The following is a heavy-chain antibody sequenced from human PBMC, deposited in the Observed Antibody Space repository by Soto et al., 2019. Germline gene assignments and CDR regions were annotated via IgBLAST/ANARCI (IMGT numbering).Heavy chain of an antibody. CDR3: AKEGLVAGTLNWFDP. J-gene: IGHJ5*02. CDR1: RFSFTRDA. CDR2: ISGSGSFT. D-gene: IGHD3-9*01. V-gene: IGHV3-23*01. Sequence: PAWSLRMTCAAARFSFTRDAICWIRQAPGKGLEWVSVISGSGSFTYYADSVKGRFNISRDNAKNTLYLQMNSLRAEDTAVYYCAKEGLVAGTLNWFDPWGQGTLVTVSS.